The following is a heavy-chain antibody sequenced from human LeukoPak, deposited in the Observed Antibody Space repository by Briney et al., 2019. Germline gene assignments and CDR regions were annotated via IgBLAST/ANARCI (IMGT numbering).Heavy chain of an antibody. J-gene: IGHJ6*02. V-gene: IGHV6-1*01. CDR3: ARRRHANNGVDV. CDR1: GDSVSTTTSI. CDR2: TYYRSKWNY. Sequence: SQTLSLTCAISGDSVSTTTSISNWIRQSPSRGLEWLGRTYYRSKWNYDYADSVKSRITISPDTSENQFSLQLQFVTPEDSAVYYCARRRHANNGVDVWGQGTTVTVSS.